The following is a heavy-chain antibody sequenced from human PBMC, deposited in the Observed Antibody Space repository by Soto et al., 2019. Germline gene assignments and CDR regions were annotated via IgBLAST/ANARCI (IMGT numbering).Heavy chain of an antibody. D-gene: IGHD3-10*01. CDR3: MKAHESGDFLGMSV. V-gene: IGHV4-61*01. CDR1: GGSVSTGMKY. Sequence: KLSETLSLTCTVSGGSVSTGMKYWGWVRQPPGKALEFIGYMYKTGETLLNSSLKSRVTLSMETSKNQFSLTLSSVTAADTAVYFCMKAHESGDFLGMSVWGPGTTVTVSS. CDR2: MYKTGET. J-gene: IGHJ6*02.